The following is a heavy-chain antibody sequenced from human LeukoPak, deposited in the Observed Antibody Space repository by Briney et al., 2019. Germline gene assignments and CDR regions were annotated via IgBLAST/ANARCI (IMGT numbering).Heavy chain of an antibody. J-gene: IGHJ4*02. CDR1: GGSTSSSSYY. CDR2: IYYSGST. Sequence: SETLSLTCAVSGGSTSSSSYYWGWIRQPPGKGLEWIGSIYYSGSTYYNPSLKSRVTISVDTSKNQFSLKLSSVTAADTAVYYCARHPLSRYDSSGYYYDYWGQGTLVTVSS. D-gene: IGHD3-22*01. CDR3: ARHPLSRYDSSGYYYDY. V-gene: IGHV4-39*01.